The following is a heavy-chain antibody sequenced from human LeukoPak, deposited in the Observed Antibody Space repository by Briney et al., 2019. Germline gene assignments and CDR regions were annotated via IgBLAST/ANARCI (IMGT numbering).Heavy chain of an antibody. CDR2: ISSSSSYI. V-gene: IGHV3-21*01. J-gene: IGHJ4*02. CDR3: ARDRLSYCSGGSCYPDY. Sequence: GGSLRLSCAASGFTFSSYSMNWVRQAPGKGLEWVSSISSSSSYIYYADSVKGRFTISRDNAKNSLYLQMNSLRAEDTALYYCARDRLSYCSGGSCYPDYWGQGTLVTVSS. CDR1: GFTFSSYS. D-gene: IGHD2-15*01.